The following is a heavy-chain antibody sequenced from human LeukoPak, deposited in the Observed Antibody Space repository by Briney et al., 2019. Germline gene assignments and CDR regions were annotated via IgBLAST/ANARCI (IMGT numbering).Heavy chain of an antibody. Sequence: QAGGSLRLSCAASGFTFSSYAMSWVRQAPGKGLEWVSAISGSGGSTYYADSVKGRFTISGDNSKNTLYLQMNSLRAEDTAVYYCAKDRITGTTRPRDFDYWGQGTLVTVSS. CDR3: AKDRITGTTRPRDFDY. CDR2: ISGSGGST. D-gene: IGHD1-7*01. V-gene: IGHV3-23*01. J-gene: IGHJ4*02. CDR1: GFTFSSYA.